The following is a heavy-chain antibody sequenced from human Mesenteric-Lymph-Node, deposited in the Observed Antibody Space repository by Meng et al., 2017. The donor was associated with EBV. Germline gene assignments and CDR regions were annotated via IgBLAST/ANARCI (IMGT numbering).Heavy chain of an antibody. Sequence: QVQLQEPGPGLGRPSETPSLTCTCSGVSVSGDSCYWSWFRQPPGKGLEWIGFIYDSGITHYSPSLKSRVTISVDTSKNQFSLELRSMTPADTAVYYCARDRGWELLDYWGQGTLVTVS. V-gene: IGHV4-61*01. J-gene: IGHJ4*02. CDR3: ARDRGWELLDY. CDR1: GVSVSGDSCY. D-gene: IGHD1-26*01. CDR2: IYDSGIT.